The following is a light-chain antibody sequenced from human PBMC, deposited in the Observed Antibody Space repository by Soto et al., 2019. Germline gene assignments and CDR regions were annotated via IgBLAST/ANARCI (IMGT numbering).Light chain of an antibody. J-gene: IGKJ4*01. CDR3: QQSHSTPT. V-gene: IGKV1-39*01. CDR2: ATS. Sequence: DIQMTQSPSSLSASVGDRVTITCRASQTISIDLNWYQQKPGKVPTLLISATSTLQSGVPSRFVGSGSGTDFTLTISSLQPEDFATYYCQQSHSTPTFGVGTKVEIK. CDR1: QTISID.